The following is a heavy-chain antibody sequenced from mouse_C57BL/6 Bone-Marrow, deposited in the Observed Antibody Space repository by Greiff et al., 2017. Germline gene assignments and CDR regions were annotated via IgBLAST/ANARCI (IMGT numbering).Heavy chain of an antibody. CDR2: INPNNGGT. CDR3: AREGATVVDY. D-gene: IGHD1-1*01. Sequence: VQLQQSGPELVKPGASVKISCKASGYTFTDYYMNWVKQSHGKSLEWIGDINPNNGGTSYNQKFKGKATLTVDKSSSTAYMELRSLTSEDSAVYYCAREGATVVDYWGQGTLVTVSA. CDR1: GYTFTDYY. J-gene: IGHJ3*01. V-gene: IGHV1-26*01.